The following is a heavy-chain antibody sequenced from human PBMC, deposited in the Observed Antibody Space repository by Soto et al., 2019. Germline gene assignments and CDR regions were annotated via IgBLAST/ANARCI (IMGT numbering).Heavy chain of an antibody. CDR2: IYYSGST. V-gene: IGHV4-39*01. CDR3: ARRAGTGKYEFDY. D-gene: IGHD1-1*01. Sequence: SETLSLTCTVSGGSISSSSYYWGWIRQPPGKGLEWIGSIYYSGSTYYNPSLKSRVTISVDTSKNQFSLKLSSVTAADTAVYYCARRAGTGKYEFDYWGQGTLVTVSS. CDR1: GGSISSSSYY. J-gene: IGHJ4*02.